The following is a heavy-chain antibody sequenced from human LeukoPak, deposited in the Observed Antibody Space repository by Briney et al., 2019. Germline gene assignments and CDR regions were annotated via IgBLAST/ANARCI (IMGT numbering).Heavy chain of an antibody. CDR1: GYTFTSYA. J-gene: IGHJ5*02. V-gene: IGHV1-69*13. CDR3: ARARSRYGDYGSFDP. Sequence: SVKVSCKASGYTFTSYAISWVRQAPGQGLEWMGGIIPIFGTANYAQKFQGRVTITADESTSTAYMELSSLRSEDTAVYYCARARSRYGDYGSFDPWGQGTLVTVSS. CDR2: IIPIFGTA. D-gene: IGHD4-17*01.